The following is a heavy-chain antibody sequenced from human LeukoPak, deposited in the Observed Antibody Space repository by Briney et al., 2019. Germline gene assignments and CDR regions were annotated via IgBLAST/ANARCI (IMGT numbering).Heavy chain of an antibody. CDR3: AREGPEGGNKFDY. D-gene: IGHD5-12*01. Sequence: SVKVSCKASGGTFSSYAISWVRQAPGQGLEWMGGIIPIFGTANYAQKFQGRVTITADESTSTAYMELSSLRSEDTAVYYCAREGPEGGNKFDYWGQGTLVTVSS. CDR1: GGTFSSYA. CDR2: IIPIFGTA. V-gene: IGHV1-69*13. J-gene: IGHJ4*02.